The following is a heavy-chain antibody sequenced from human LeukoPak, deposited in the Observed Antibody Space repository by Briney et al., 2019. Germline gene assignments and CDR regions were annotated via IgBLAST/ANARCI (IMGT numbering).Heavy chain of an antibody. D-gene: IGHD1-14*01. CDR2: LYSDGNT. Sequence: GGSLRLSCAASGFTVITNGMTWVRQAPGKGLEWVSVLYSDGNTKYADSVQGRFTISRDNSKNTLYLEMNSLSPDDTAVYYCARGVEPLAANTLAYWGQGTLVTVSS. V-gene: IGHV3-53*01. J-gene: IGHJ4*02. CDR3: ARGVEPLAANTLAY. CDR1: GFTVITNG.